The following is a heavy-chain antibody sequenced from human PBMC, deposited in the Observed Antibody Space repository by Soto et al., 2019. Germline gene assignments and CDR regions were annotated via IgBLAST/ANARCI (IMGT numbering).Heavy chain of an antibody. J-gene: IGHJ3*02. CDR2: ISAYNGNT. D-gene: IGHD3-10*01. CDR3: AREPVLWFGGNDAFDI. CDR1: GYTFTSYG. Sequence: RASVKVSCKASGYTFTSYGISWVRQAPGQGLEWMGWISAYNGNTNYAQKLQGRVTMTTDTSRSTAYMELRSLRSDDTAVYYCAREPVLWFGGNDAFDIWGQGTMVTVSS. V-gene: IGHV1-18*04.